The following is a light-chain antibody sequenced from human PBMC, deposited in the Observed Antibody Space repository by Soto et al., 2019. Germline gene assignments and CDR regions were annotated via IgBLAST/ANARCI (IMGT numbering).Light chain of an antibody. V-gene: IGKV3-20*01. Sequence: EIVLTQSPGALSSSPGETITLSCRASQSVSSNYLAWYQQKPGQAPRLLVYGASSRATGIPDRFSGSGSGTDFTLTIIRLEPDDFAVYYCQQYNNWPQTFGQGTKVDIK. CDR3: QQYNNWPQT. CDR2: GAS. J-gene: IGKJ1*01. CDR1: QSVSSNY.